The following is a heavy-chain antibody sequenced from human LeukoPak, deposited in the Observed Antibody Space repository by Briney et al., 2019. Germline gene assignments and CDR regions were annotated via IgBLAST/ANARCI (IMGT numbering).Heavy chain of an antibody. V-gene: IGHV1-18*04. CDR2: ISAYNGNT. D-gene: IGHD1-26*01. Sequence: ASVKVSCKASGYTFTGYYMHWVRQAPGQGLEWMGWISAYNGNTNYAQKLQGRVTMTTDTSTSTAYMELRSLRSDDTAVYYCAANRIGATHFDYWGQGTLVTVSS. J-gene: IGHJ4*02. CDR3: AANRIGATHFDY. CDR1: GYTFTGYY.